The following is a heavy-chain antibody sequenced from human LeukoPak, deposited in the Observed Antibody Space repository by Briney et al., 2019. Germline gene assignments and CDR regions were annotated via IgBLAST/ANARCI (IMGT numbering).Heavy chain of an antibody. CDR2: IYHSGAT. CDR1: GGSISSSNW. Sequence: PSGTLSLTCAVSGGSISSSNWWSWVRQPPGEGLEWIGEIYHSGATNYNPSLKSRVTISVDKSKNQFSLNLSSVTAADTAVYYCARDHTSGWTNFDYWGQGTLVTVSS. J-gene: IGHJ4*02. CDR3: ARDHTSGWTNFDY. V-gene: IGHV4-4*02. D-gene: IGHD6-19*01.